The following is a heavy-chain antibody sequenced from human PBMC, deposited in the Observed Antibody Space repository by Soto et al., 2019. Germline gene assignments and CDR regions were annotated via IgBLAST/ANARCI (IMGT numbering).Heavy chain of an antibody. V-gene: IGHV3-23*01. CDR1: GFTFSSYA. D-gene: IGHD6-13*01. Sequence: GGSLRLSCAASGFTFSSYAMSWVRQAPGKGLEWVSAISGSGGSTYYADSVKGRFTISRDNSKNTLYLQMNSLRAEDTAVYYCAKDPYSISWGVTWGYFDYWGQGTLVTVSS. J-gene: IGHJ4*02. CDR3: AKDPYSISWGVTWGYFDY. CDR2: ISGSGGST.